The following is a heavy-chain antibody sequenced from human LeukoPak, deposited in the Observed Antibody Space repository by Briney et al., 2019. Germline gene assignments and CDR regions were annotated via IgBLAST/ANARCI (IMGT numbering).Heavy chain of an antibody. Sequence: GGSLRLSCAASRFTFSACGMHWVRQAPGKGLEWVAAISFDGSHKYYADSVKGRFTISRDNSMNKLYLQMNSLRAEDTAVYYCAKGTAVDRQYFENWGQGTLVTVSS. CDR1: RFTFSACG. J-gene: IGHJ4*02. CDR3: AKGTAVDRQYFEN. CDR2: ISFDGSHK. V-gene: IGHV3-30*18. D-gene: IGHD1-1*01.